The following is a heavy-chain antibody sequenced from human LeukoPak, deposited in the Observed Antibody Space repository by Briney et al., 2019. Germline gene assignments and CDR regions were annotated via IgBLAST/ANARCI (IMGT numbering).Heavy chain of an antibody. D-gene: IGHD1-14*01. CDR1: GFTFSSYA. J-gene: IGHJ4*02. V-gene: IGHV3-23*01. Sequence: PGGSLRLSCAASGFTFSSYAMRWVRQAPGKGLEWVSGISGSGGGTHYADSVKGRFTISRDNSKNTLYLQMNSLRAEDTAIYYCAKGIYYFDYWGQGTLVTVSS. CDR2: ISGSGGGT. CDR3: AKGIYYFDY.